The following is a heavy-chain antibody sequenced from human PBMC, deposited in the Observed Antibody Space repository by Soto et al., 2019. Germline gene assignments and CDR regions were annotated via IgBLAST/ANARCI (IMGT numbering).Heavy chain of an antibody. Sequence: SLKISCKGFGYTFTNYWIGWVRQMPGKGPEWMGIIYPGDSDTKYNPSFQGQVTISADKPITTTYLQWSSLKASDTAIYYCAASIFYYGMDVWGQGTTVTVSS. CDR3: AASIFYYGMDV. V-gene: IGHV5-51*04. J-gene: IGHJ6*02. CDR1: GYTFTNYW. CDR2: IYPGDSDT.